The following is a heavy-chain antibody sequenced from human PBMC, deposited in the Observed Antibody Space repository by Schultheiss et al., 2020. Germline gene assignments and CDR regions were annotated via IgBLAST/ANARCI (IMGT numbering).Heavy chain of an antibody. V-gene: IGHV3-48*01. J-gene: IGHJ6*02. CDR3: ARDQAYYYYYYGMDV. CDR1: GFTFSSYS. Sequence: GGSLRLSCAASGFTFSSYSMNWVRQAPGKGLEWVSYISSSSRTIYYADSVKGRFTISRDNAKNSLYLQMNSLRAEDTAVYYCARDQAYYYYYYGMDVWGQGTTVTVSS. CDR2: ISSSSRTI.